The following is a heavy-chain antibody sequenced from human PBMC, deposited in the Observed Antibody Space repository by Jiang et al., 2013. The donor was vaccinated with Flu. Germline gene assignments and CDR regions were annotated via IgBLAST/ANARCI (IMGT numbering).Heavy chain of an antibody. CDR2: IYYSGST. Sequence: SWIRQPPGKGLEWIGYIYYSGSTNYNPSLKSRVTISVDTSKNQFSLKLSSVTAADTAVYYCAREPEYCSSTSCGTDAFDIWGQGTMVTVSS. J-gene: IGHJ3*02. CDR3: AREPEYCSSTSCGTDAFDI. D-gene: IGHD2-2*01. V-gene: IGHV4-59*01.